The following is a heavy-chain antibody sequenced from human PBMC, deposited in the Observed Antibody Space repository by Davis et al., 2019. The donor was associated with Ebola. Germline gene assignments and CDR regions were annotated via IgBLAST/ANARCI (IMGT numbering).Heavy chain of an antibody. J-gene: IGHJ5*02. Sequence: SETLSLTCAVYGGSFSGYYWSWIRQPPGKGLEWIGEINHSGSTNYNPSLKSRVTISVDTSKNQFSLKLSSVTAADTAVYYCARDEALITMVRGVIITSRWFDPWGQGTLVTVSS. V-gene: IGHV4-34*01. CDR1: GGSFSGYY. CDR2: INHSGST. CDR3: ARDEALITMVRGVIITSRWFDP. D-gene: IGHD3-10*01.